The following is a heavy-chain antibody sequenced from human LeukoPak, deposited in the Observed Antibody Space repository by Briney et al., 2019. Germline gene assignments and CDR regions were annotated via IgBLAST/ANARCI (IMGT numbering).Heavy chain of an antibody. Sequence: GASVKVSCKASGGTFSSYAISWVRQAPGQGLEWMGGIIPIFGTANYAQKFQGRVTITTDESTSTAYMELSSLRSEDTAVYYCARAWQQLARRNYYYYMDVWGKGTTVTVSS. CDR3: ARAWQQLARRNYYYYMDV. V-gene: IGHV1-69*05. CDR2: IIPIFGTA. J-gene: IGHJ6*03. CDR1: GGTFSSYA. D-gene: IGHD6-13*01.